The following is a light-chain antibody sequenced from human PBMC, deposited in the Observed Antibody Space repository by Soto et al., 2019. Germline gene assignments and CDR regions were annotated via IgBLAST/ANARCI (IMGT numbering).Light chain of an antibody. V-gene: IGKV4-1*01. CDR1: QGVLYSSNNKNY. Sequence: DIVMTQSPDSLAVSLGERATINCKSSQGVLYSSNNKNYLAWYQQKPGQPPKLLIYWASTRESGVPDRFSGSGSGTDFTLTISSLQAEDVAVYYCKQYYSTPPTFGQGTKVEIK. J-gene: IGKJ1*01. CDR2: WAS. CDR3: KQYYSTPPT.